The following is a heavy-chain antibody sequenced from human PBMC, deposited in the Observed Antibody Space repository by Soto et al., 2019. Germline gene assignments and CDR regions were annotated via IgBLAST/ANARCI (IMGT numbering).Heavy chain of an antibody. V-gene: IGHV1-69*02. CDR2: IIPMLNIT. J-gene: IGHJ3*02. CDR1: GGTFSTYT. D-gene: IGHD6-25*01. CDR3: TLGSGSAETFDI. Sequence: VQLVQSGAEVKKPGSSVKVSCKASGGTFSTYTIIWVRQAPGQGLEWMGRIIPMLNITNTAQSFQDRGTIIADKTTSTAYLELSTLRSDAAAMYCSTLGSGSAETFDIWGRGTMVTVSS.